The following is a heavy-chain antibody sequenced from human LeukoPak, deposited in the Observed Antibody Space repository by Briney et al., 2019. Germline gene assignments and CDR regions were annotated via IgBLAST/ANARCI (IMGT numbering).Heavy chain of an antibody. V-gene: IGHV3-23*01. D-gene: IGHD3-22*01. J-gene: IGHJ4*02. Sequence: SGGSLRLSCAASGFTFSSYGMSWVRQAPGKGLEWVSAISGSGGSTYYTDSVKGRFTISRDNSKNTLYLQMNSLRAEDTAVYYCAKERYYYDSSGPTDYWGQGTLVTVSS. CDR2: ISGSGGST. CDR1: GFTFSSYG. CDR3: AKERYYYDSSGPTDY.